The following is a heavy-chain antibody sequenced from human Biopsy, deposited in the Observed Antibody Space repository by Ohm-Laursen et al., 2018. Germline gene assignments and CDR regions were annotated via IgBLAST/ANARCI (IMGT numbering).Heavy chain of an antibody. J-gene: IGHJ4*02. V-gene: IGHV4-59*11. Sequence: GTLSLTCTVSGGSFTGHYWSWIRQPPGKGLEWIGHISCTGYTSYNASLKSRVTISVDTSRNHFSLRLSSLTAADTAVYYCARGSNDSGGLYFPRWGQGTLLTVSS. CDR2: ISCTGYT. CDR3: ARGSNDSGGLYFPR. D-gene: IGHD4-23*01. CDR1: GGSFTGHY.